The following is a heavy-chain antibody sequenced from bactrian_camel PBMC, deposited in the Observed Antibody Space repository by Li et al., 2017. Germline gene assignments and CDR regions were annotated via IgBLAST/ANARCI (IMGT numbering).Heavy chain of an antibody. CDR2: IDHNGRT. Sequence: VQLVESGGGLVQPGGSLRLSCAASGFTFSDTEMSWVRQAPGKGLEWVSSIDHNGRTGYADSVKGRFTISKDNAKNTLYLQMNSLKAEDTAMYYCAAGWSLSDASCSSVAYWGQGTQVTVS. D-gene: IGHD1*01. V-gene: IGHV3S10*01. J-gene: IGHJ4*01. CDR1: GFTFSDTE. CDR3: AAGWSLSDASCSSVAY.